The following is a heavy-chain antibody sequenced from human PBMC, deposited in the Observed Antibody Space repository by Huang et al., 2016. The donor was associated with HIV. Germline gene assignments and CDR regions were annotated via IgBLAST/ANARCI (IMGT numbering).Heavy chain of an antibody. CDR2: INHRGTT. J-gene: IGHJ5*02. Sequence: QVHLHQWGAGLLKPSETLSLTCAVYGGSFSSYYWNWIRQSPGKGLEWSGQINHRGTTTYNPSLKSRVTMSVDTSKNQFSLKLNAVTAADTAVYYCAREIMISFGGPFDPWGQGTLVTVSS. D-gene: IGHD3-16*01. V-gene: IGHV4-34*01. CDR3: AREIMISFGGPFDP. CDR1: GGSFSSYY.